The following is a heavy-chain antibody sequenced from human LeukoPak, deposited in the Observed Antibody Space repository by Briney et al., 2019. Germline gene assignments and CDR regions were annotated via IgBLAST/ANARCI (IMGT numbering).Heavy chain of an antibody. J-gene: IGHJ4*02. V-gene: IGHV4-59*01. CDR2: IYYSGSST. CDR1: GASMNGFF. D-gene: IGHD2-2*01. Sequence: PSETLSLTCTVSGASMNGFFWTWIRQPPGRALEWIGSIYYSGSSTKYNPSLKSRVTISVDTSKSQFSLNLNSATAADTAVYYCARYGPAAFFDYWGQGTLVTVSS. CDR3: ARYGPAAFFDY.